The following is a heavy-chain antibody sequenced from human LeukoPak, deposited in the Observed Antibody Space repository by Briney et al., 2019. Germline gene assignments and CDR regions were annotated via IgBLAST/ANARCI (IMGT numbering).Heavy chain of an antibody. CDR2: ISYDGSNK. D-gene: IGHD2-2*01. CDR3: ARVGVRYCSSTSCPGDYFDY. J-gene: IGHJ4*02. V-gene: IGHV3-30-3*01. Sequence: PGGSLRLSCAASGFTFSSYAMHWVRQAPGKGLEWVAVISYDGSNKYYADSVKGRFTISRDNSKNTLYLQMNSLRAEDTAVYYCARVGVRYCSSTSCPGDYFDYWGQGTLVTVSS. CDR1: GFTFSSYA.